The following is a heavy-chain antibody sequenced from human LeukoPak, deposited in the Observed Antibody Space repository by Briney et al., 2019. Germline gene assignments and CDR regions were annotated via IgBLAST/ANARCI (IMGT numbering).Heavy chain of an antibody. CDR2: ISGSGDST. CDR3: AKQFSSAVGSAVDC. J-gene: IGHJ4*02. D-gene: IGHD2-15*01. CDR1: GFTFSSYA. Sequence: PGGSLRLSCAASGFTFSSYAMIWARQAPGKGLEWLSAISGSGDSTYYADSVKGRFTISRDNSKNTLYLQINSLRADGTAVYYCAKQFSSAVGSAVDCWGQGTLVTVSS. V-gene: IGHV3-23*01.